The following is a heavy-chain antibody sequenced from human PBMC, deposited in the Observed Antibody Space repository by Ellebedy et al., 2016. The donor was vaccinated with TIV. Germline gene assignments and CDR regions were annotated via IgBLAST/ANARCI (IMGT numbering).Heavy chain of an antibody. V-gene: IGHV3-15*07. J-gene: IGHJ5*02. CDR2: IKSKTDGGTT. D-gene: IGHD1-26*01. Sequence: GESLKISCAASGFTFRNAWMNWVRQAPGKGLEWVGRIKSKTDGGTTDYAAPVKGRFTISRDDSKNTLYLQMNSLKTEDTAVYYCTTGFTTRIVSTWGQGTLVTVSS. CDR3: TTGFTTRIVST. CDR1: GFTFRNAW.